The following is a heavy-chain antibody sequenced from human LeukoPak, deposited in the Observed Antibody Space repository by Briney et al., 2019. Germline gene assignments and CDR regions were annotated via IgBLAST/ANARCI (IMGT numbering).Heavy chain of an antibody. J-gene: IGHJ4*02. CDR2: IGGSGATI. CDR3: ARHINSTSSGRIPDY. D-gene: IGHD6-6*01. V-gene: IGHV3-23*01. Sequence: GGSLRLSCTASVLTFSNYAMTWVRQAPGKGLEWVSTIGGSGATIYYANSVKGRFTISRDNSKNTLYLQMNSLRAEDTAIYYCARHINSTSSGRIPDYWGQGTLVTVSS. CDR1: VLTFSNYA.